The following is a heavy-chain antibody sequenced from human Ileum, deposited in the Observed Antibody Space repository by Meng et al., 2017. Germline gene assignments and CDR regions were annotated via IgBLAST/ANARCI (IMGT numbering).Heavy chain of an antibody. J-gene: IGHJ2*01. Sequence: QVQLQQWGAGLLKPSETWSLTCAVYGGSFSGYYWTWSRQHPGKGLEWIGEIHHSGSTNYNPSLKSRVTMSIDTSKIQFSLELSSVTAADAAVYYCARYGGSGSYWHFDPWGRGTLVTVSS. CDR1: GGSFSGYY. CDR3: ARYGGSGSYWHFDP. V-gene: IGHV4-34*01. CDR2: IHHSGST. D-gene: IGHD3-10*01.